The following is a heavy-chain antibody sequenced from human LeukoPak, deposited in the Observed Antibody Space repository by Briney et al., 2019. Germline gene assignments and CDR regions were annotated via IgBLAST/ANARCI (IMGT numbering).Heavy chain of an antibody. CDR3: VRGPPNWGFDF. D-gene: IGHD7-27*01. V-gene: IGHV1-8*01. CDR2: MSPNSGDT. Sequence: ASVNVSCKASGYTFTSYDINWVRPATGQGLEWMGWMSPNSGDTGYAQKFQGRVAMTRDTSISTAFMELTSLKCEDTAVYYCVRGPPNWGFDFWGQGALVIVSS. J-gene: IGHJ4*02. CDR1: GYTFTSYD.